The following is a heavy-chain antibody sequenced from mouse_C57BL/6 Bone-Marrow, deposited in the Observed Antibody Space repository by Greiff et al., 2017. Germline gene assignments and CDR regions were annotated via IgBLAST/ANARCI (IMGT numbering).Heavy chain of an antibody. D-gene: IGHD2-3*01. Sequence: QVQLQQSGAELARPGASVKMSCKASGYTFTSYTMHWVKQRPGQGLEWIGYINPSSGYTKYNQKFKDKATLTADKSSSTAYMQLSSLTSEDSAVYYCARGRDGPVDFDVWGTGTTVTVSS. CDR3: ARGRDGPVDFDV. CDR2: INPSSGYT. CDR1: GYTFTSYT. J-gene: IGHJ1*03. V-gene: IGHV1-4*01.